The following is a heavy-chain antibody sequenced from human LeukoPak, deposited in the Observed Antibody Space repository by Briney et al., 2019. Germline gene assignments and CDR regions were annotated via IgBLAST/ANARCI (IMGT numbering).Heavy chain of an antibody. CDR2: IYHSGST. D-gene: IGHD3-22*01. J-gene: IGHJ4*02. V-gene: IGHV4-4*02. CDR3: ARGSLLLLFDY. CDR1: GYSISSSNW. Sequence: SETLSLTCTVSGYSISSSNWWSWVRQPPGKGLEWIGEIYHSGSTNYNPSLKSRVTISVDKSKNQFSLRLSSVTAADTAVYYCARGSLLLLFDYWGQGTLVTVSS.